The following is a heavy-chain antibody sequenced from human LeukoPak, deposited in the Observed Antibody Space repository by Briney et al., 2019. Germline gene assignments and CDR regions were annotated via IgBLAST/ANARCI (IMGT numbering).Heavy chain of an antibody. CDR2: ISSSGSAI. CDR1: GFTVSSNY. D-gene: IGHD6-19*01. Sequence: PGGSLRLSCAASGFTVSSNYMNWVRQAPGKGLEWVSYISSSGSAIYYVDSVKGRFTVSRDNAKNSLYLQMNSLKAEDTAVYYCARGIVVAGTFAWFDPWGQGTLVTVSS. CDR3: ARGIVVAGTFAWFDP. J-gene: IGHJ5*02. V-gene: IGHV3-48*03.